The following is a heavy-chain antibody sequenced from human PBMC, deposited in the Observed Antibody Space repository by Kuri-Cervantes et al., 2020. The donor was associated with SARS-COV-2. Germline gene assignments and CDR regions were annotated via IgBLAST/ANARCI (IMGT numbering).Heavy chain of an antibody. CDR1: GYTFTSYD. V-gene: IGHV1-8*01. CDR3: ARDEVAAEGWADFDY. CDR2: MNPNSGNT. Sequence: ASVKVSCKASGYTFTSYDINWVRQATGQGLEWMGWMNPNSGNTGYAQKFQGRVTITRDTSATTVYMEVTSLTSEDTAMYFCARDEVAAEGWADFDYWGQGTLVTVSS. D-gene: IGHD6-13*01. J-gene: IGHJ4*02.